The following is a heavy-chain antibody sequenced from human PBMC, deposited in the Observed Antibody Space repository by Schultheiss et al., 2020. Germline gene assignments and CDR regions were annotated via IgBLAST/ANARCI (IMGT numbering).Heavy chain of an antibody. D-gene: IGHD5-24*01. CDR3: TRDQDGYNTNWFDP. V-gene: IGHV3-48*01. CDR2: ISSSSSTI. CDR1: GFTFSSYS. Sequence: GGSLRLSCAASGFTFSSYSMNWVRQAPGKGLEWVSYISSSSSTIYYADSVKGRFTISRDNSKNTLYLQMNSLRVDDTAVYYCTRDQDGYNTNWFDPWGQGTLVTVSS. J-gene: IGHJ5*02.